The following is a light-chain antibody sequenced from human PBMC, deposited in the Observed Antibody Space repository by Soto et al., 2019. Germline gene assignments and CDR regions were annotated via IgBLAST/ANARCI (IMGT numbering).Light chain of an antibody. CDR1: QSISSW. Sequence: DIQMTQSPSTLSASVGDRVTITCRASQSISSWLAWYQQKPGKAPKLLIYGASTLQSGVPSRFSGSGSGTEFTLTVSSLQPEDFATYYCQQLNAYPHSFGGGTKVDIK. CDR2: GAS. J-gene: IGKJ4*01. V-gene: IGKV1-5*01. CDR3: QQLNAYPHS.